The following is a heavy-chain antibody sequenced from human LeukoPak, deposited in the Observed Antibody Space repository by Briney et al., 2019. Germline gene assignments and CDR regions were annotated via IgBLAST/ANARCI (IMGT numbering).Heavy chain of an antibody. Sequence: GRSLRLSCAASGFTFDDYAMHWVRQAPGKGLEWVSGISWNSGSIGYADSVKGRFTISRDNAKNSLYLQMNSLRAEDTALYYCAKASRSSGHIDYWGQGTLATVSS. J-gene: IGHJ4*02. V-gene: IGHV3-9*01. CDR2: ISWNSGSI. D-gene: IGHD6-19*01. CDR1: GFTFDDYA. CDR3: AKASRSSGHIDY.